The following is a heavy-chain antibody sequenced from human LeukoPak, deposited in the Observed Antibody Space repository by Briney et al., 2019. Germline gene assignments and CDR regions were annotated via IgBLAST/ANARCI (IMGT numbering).Heavy chain of an antibody. CDR1: GYTFTSYG. Sequence: ASVKVSCKASGYTFTSYGISWVGQSPGQGLEWMGWISAYNGNTNYAQNLHGRVLMTPDTSTSTAYMELRSLRSDDTAVSYCARDRVVAPDYFDYWGQGTLVTVSS. CDR3: ARDRVVAPDYFDY. V-gene: IGHV1-18*01. J-gene: IGHJ4*02. D-gene: IGHD5-12*01. CDR2: ISAYNGNT.